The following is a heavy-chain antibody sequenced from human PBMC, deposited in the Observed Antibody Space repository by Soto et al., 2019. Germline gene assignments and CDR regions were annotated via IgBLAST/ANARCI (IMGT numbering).Heavy chain of an antibody. CDR2: INSDGSST. V-gene: IGHV3-74*01. Sequence: GGSLRLSCAASGFTFSSYWMHWVRQAPGKGLVWVSRINSDGSSTSYADSVKGRFTISRDNSKNTLDLQMNSLRAEDTAVYYCAKRNLVVRPPFDYWGQGTLVTVSS. J-gene: IGHJ4*02. D-gene: IGHD2-2*01. CDR3: AKRNLVVRPPFDY. CDR1: GFTFSSYW.